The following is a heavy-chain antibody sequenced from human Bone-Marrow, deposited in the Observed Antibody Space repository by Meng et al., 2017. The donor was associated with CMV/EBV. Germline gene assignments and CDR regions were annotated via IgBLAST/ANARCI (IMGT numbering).Heavy chain of an antibody. Sequence: QVHLLPSGAGVKEPGASVEVSCKTSGYTFSDYYMHWVRQAPGQGLEWMGWIRSDGSATNYAQKFRGRVTMTRDASVSTAYMELSGLTSDDTAVYFCVRSSGWSLFDYWGPGALVTVSS. CDR3: VRSSGWSLFDY. CDR1: GYTFSDYY. D-gene: IGHD6-19*01. V-gene: IGHV1-2*02. J-gene: IGHJ4*02. CDR2: IRSDGSAT.